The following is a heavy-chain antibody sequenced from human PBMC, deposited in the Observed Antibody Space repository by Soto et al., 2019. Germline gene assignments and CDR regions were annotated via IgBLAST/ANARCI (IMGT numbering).Heavy chain of an antibody. Sequence: QVQLVQSGAEVKRPGASVRVSCKASGYTFTSYAMPWVRQAPGQRLEWMGWINVGNGNTRYSQNFQGRVTITRDTSATTGYMEVSSLRSEDTAAYYCARDLRVYSGSYECDYWGQGTLVTVS. D-gene: IGHD1-26*01. J-gene: IGHJ4*02. CDR2: INVGNGNT. V-gene: IGHV1-3*01. CDR3: ARDLRVYSGSYECDY. CDR1: GYTFTSYA.